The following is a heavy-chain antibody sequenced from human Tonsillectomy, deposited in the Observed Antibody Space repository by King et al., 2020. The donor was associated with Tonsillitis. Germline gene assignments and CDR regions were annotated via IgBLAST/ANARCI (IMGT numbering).Heavy chain of an antibody. J-gene: IGHJ4*02. Sequence: VQLVESGGGVVQPGRSLRLSCAASGFTFSNYGMHWVRQAPGKGLEWVAVISYDGSDKYYVDSVKGRFTISRDNSKNMLHLQMNSLRAEDTAVYYCARDRDDYIFDYWGQGTLVTVSS. D-gene: IGHD4/OR15-4a*01. V-gene: IGHV3-33*05. CDR3: ARDRDDYIFDY. CDR1: GFTFSNYG. CDR2: ISYDGSDK.